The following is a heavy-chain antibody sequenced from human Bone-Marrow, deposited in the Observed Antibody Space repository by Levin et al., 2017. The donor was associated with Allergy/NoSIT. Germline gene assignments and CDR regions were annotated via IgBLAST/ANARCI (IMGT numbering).Heavy chain of an antibody. Sequence: GESLKISCAASGFTVSSNYMSWVRQAPGKGLEWVSVIYSGGSTYYADSVKGRFTISRDNSKNTLYLQMNSLRAEDTAVYYCAGGYYGGYCSGGSCPAASNAFDIWGQGTMVTVSS. V-gene: IGHV3-66*02. D-gene: IGHD2-15*01. J-gene: IGHJ3*02. CDR3: AGGYYGGYCSGGSCPAASNAFDI. CDR2: IYSGGST. CDR1: GFTVSSNY.